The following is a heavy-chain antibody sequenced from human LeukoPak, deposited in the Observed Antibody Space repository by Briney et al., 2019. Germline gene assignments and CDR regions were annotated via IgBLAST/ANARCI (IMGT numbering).Heavy chain of an antibody. J-gene: IGHJ4*02. CDR3: AKDPARGYCSTGICYDSPFDF. D-gene: IGHD2-15*01. CDR1: GFTVSTYP. V-gene: IGHV3-23*01. CDR2: ISASAADT. Sequence: PGGSLRLSCAASGFTVSTYPMTWVRQAPGKGLEWVSLISASAADTYYADSVKGRFTISRDDSKNTVFLQMNSLRAEDTAVYYCAKDPARGYCSTGICYDSPFDFWGQGTLVTVST.